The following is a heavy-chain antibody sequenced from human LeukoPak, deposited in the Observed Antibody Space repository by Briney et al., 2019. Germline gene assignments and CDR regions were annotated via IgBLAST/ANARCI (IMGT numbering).Heavy chain of an antibody. CDR1: GYSFTSYW. Sequence: GESLKISCKGSGYSFTSYWIGWVRQMPGKGLEWMGIIYPGDSDTRYSPSFQGQVTISADRSISPAYLQWSSLKASDTAMYYCARGRWLQLDAFDIWGQGTMVTVSS. CDR3: ARGRWLQLDAFDI. V-gene: IGHV5-51*01. J-gene: IGHJ3*02. CDR2: IYPGDSDT. D-gene: IGHD5-24*01.